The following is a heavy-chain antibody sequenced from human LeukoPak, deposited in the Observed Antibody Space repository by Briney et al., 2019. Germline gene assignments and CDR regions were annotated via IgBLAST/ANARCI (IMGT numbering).Heavy chain of an antibody. CDR1: GVGFINHG. D-gene: IGHD5-12*01. CDR3: ARGRYSGYDYVLDS. V-gene: IGHV3-33*01. CDR2: IWHDGSNE. J-gene: IGHJ5*01. Sequence: GASLTLSCKGSGVGFINHGIHWVRQAPGEGPEWLATIWHDGSNEEYGDSVKGRVTIARDNSKSTLYLRITSLRDEDTAVYFCARGRYSGYDYVLDSWGQGTLVTVSS.